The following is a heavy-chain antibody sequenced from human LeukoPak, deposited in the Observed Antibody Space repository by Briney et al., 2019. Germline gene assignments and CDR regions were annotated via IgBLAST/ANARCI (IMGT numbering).Heavy chain of an antibody. J-gene: IGHJ5*02. Sequence: SETLSLTCTSPGGSITSGNYYWSWIRQPPGKGLEWIGVINHSGSTNDNPSLKRRATTSVDTSKNQFSPKLSSVTAADTAVYYCARGAARFLEWLKLNWFDPWGQGTLVTVSS. V-gene: IGHV4-39*07. CDR2: INHSGST. CDR3: ARGAARFLEWLKLNWFDP. D-gene: IGHD3-3*01. CDR1: GGSITSGNYY.